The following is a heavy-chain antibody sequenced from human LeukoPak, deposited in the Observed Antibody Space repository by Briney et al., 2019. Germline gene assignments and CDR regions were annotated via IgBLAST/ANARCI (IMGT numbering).Heavy chain of an antibody. CDR1: GGSICSSSYY. V-gene: IGHV4-39*01. J-gene: IGHJ4*02. CDR2: ILHSGST. Sequence: PSETLSLTCTVSGGSICSSSYYWGWIRQPPGKGMEWIGIILHSGSTYYNPSLKSRATISVDTSKNQFSLRLSSVTAADSAVYYCASGVLRELLTYWGQGTLVTVSS. D-gene: IGHD1-26*01. CDR3: ASGVLRELLTY.